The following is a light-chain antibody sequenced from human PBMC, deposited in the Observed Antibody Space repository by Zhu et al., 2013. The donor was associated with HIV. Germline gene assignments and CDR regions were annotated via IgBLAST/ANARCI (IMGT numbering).Light chain of an antibody. CDR1: QSVSSSY. V-gene: IGKV3-20*01. J-gene: IGKJ2*01. CDR2: GAS. Sequence: EIVLTQSPGTLSLSPGERATLSCRASQSVSSSYLAWYQQKPGQAPRLLIYGASSRATDIPDRFSGSGSGTDFTLTINRLEPEDFAVYYCQNYGSSPPYTFGQGTKVDNK. CDR3: QNYGSSPPYT.